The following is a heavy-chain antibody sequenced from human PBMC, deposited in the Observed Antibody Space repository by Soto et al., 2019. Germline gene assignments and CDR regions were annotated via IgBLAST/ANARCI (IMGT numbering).Heavy chain of an antibody. J-gene: IGHJ5*02. V-gene: IGHV3-30*04. CDR1: GFTFSNYA. D-gene: IGHD1-26*01. CDR3: AKAPRTPYVTLGA. CDR2: ISNDGSNK. Sequence: PGGSLRLSCAASGFTFSNYAMHWVRQAPGKGLEWVAVISNDGSNKYYADSVKGRFTISRDNSKNTLYLQMNSLRAEDTAVYYCAKAPRTPYVTLGALGRGTLVTVSS.